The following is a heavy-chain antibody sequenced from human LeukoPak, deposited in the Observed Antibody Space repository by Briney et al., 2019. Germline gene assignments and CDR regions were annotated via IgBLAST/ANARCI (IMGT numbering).Heavy chain of an antibody. D-gene: IGHD6-19*01. CDR1: GFTFSSYG. Sequence: GGSLRLSCAASGFTFSSYGMHWVRQAPGKGLEWVAVISCDGSNKYYADSVKGRFTISRDNSKNTLYLQMNSLRAEDTAVYYCASPVSTYSSGWYYFDYWGQGTLVTVSS. V-gene: IGHV3-30*03. CDR3: ASPVSTYSSGWYYFDY. CDR2: ISCDGSNK. J-gene: IGHJ4*02.